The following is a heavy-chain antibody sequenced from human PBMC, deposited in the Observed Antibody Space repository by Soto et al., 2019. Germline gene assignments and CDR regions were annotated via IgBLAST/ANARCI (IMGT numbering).Heavy chain of an antibody. V-gene: IGHV1-18*04. CDR2: ISAYNGNT. CDR1: GYTFTSYG. CDR3: ARGGDYGSGSYSDRYYYGMDV. D-gene: IGHD3-10*01. J-gene: IGHJ6*02. Sequence: QVQLVQSGAEVKKPGASVKVSCKASGYTFTSYGISWVRQAPGQGLEWMGWISAYNGNTNYAQKLQGRVTMTTDTSTSTAYMELRSLRSDDTTVYYCARGGDYGSGSYSDRYYYGMDVWGQGTTVTVSS.